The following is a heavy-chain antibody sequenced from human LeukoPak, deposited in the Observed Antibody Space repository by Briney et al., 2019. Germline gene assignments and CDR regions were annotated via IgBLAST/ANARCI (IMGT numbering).Heavy chain of an antibody. J-gene: IGHJ4*02. CDR1: GYTFTGYY. Sequence: SVKVSCKASGYTFTGYYMHWVRQAPGQGLEWMGRIIPIFGTANYAQKFQGRVTITTDESTSTAYMELSSLRSEDTAVYYCARGGEQIAVADTRFDYWGQGTLVTVSS. D-gene: IGHD6-19*01. CDR3: ARGGEQIAVADTRFDY. CDR2: IIPIFGTA. V-gene: IGHV1-69*05.